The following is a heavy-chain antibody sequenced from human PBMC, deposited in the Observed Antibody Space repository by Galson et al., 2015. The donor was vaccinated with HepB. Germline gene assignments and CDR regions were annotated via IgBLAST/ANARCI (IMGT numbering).Heavy chain of an antibody. J-gene: IGHJ6*02. CDR2: IRSKANSYAT. Sequence: RLSCAASGFTFSGSAMHWVRQASGKGLEWVGHIRSKANSYATTYAASVKGRFTISRDDSKNTAYLQMNSLKTEDTAVYYCTRGLVVVAATQDYSYYYGMDVWGQGTTVTVSS. CDR1: GFTFSGSA. D-gene: IGHD2-15*01. V-gene: IGHV3-73*01. CDR3: TRGLVVVAATQDYSYYYGMDV.